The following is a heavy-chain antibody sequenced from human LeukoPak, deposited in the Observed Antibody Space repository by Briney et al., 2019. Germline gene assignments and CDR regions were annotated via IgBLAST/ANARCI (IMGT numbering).Heavy chain of an antibody. J-gene: IGHJ4*02. CDR1: GGSIDSTNW. Sequence: SETLSLTCDVSGGSIDSTNWWTWVRQPPGKGLAWIGEIHHDGRINYNPSLKSRVTLSVDKSKNQFSLKLNSVTAADTAMYYCARSHDHLWGNYPDYWGQGTLVTVSS. D-gene: IGHD3-16*02. V-gene: IGHV4-4*02. CDR2: IHHDGRI. CDR3: ARSHDHLWGNYPDY.